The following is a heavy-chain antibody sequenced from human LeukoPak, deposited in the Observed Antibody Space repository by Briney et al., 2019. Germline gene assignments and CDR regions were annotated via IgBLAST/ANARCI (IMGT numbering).Heavy chain of an antibody. CDR1: GFSFSDYN. D-gene: IGHD3-22*01. V-gene: IGHV3-30*03. J-gene: IGHJ3*02. Sequence: GGSLRLSCAASGFSFSDYNMHWVRQAPGKGLEWMAVISYNGINEYYADSVKGRFTISRDNSKSTLLLQMNSLRAEDTAVYYCASRPNRGGTMIVVTEGAFDIWGQGTMVTVSS. CDR3: ASRPNRGGTMIVVTEGAFDI. CDR2: ISYNGINE.